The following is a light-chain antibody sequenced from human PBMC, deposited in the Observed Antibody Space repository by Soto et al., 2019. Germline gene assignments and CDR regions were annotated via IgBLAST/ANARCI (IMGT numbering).Light chain of an antibody. CDR1: QSVGSN. CDR3: HQFNNWPPGT. V-gene: IGKV3-15*01. CDR2: GPS. J-gene: IGKJ1*01. Sequence: EIVMTQSPAILSVPPGERATLSCRASQSVGSNFAWYQQKPGQAPRLLMYGPSTRATGLPARFSGSGSGTEFTLTISNLQSEDFAVYYCHQFNNWPPGTFGQGTKVEIK.